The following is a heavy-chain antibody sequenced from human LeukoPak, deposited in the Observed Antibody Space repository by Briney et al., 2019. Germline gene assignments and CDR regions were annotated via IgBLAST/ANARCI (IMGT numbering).Heavy chain of an antibody. J-gene: IGHJ3*02. V-gene: IGHV3-7*03. CDR2: IKQDGSEK. CDR1: GFTFSSYS. CDR3: ARDPVDI. Sequence: GGSLRLSCAASGFTFSSYSMNWVRQAPGKGLEWVANIKQDGSEKYYVDSVKGRFTISRDNAKNSLYLQMNSLRAEDTAVYYCARDPVDIWGQGTMVTVSS.